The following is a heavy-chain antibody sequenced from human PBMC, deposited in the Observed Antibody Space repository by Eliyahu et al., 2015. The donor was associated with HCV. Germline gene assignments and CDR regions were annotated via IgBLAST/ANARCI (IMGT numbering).Heavy chain of an antibody. V-gene: IGHV4-59*01. J-gene: IGHJ5*01. Sequence: QVQLQESGPGLVKPSETLSLTCXVXGGSIXTYYWSWIRQPPGKGLEWIGYIHFSGXTNYNPSLKSRVTMSVDTSKNQFSLNLTSVTAADTAMYYCASGGGGIAVTGTGGWFDPWGQGTLVTVSS. CDR2: IHFSGXT. CDR1: GGSIXTYY. D-gene: IGHD6-19*01. CDR3: ASGGGGIAVTGTGGWFDP.